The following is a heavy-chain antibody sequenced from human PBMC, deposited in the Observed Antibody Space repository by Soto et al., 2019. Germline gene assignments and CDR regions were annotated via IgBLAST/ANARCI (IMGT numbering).Heavy chain of an antibody. CDR2: IYHSGST. Sequence: SETLSLTCAVSGGSISSGGYSWSWIRQPPWKGLEWIGYIYHSGSTYYNPSLKSRVTISVDRSKNQFSLKLSSVTAADTAVYYCARRVSYYDSSGPLEWFDPWGQGXLVTVYS. CDR3: ARRVSYYDSSGPLEWFDP. D-gene: IGHD3-22*01. J-gene: IGHJ5*02. V-gene: IGHV4-30-2*01. CDR1: GGSISSGGYS.